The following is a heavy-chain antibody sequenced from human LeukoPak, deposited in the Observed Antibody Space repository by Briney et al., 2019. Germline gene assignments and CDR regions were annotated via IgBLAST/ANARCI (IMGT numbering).Heavy chain of an antibody. CDR2: INHSGST. Sequence: KPSETLSLTCTVSGGSISSSSYYWGWIRQPPGKGLEWIGEINHSGSTNYNPSLKSRVTISVDTSKNQFSLKLSSVTAADTAVYYCARQRPGPRVVVPAAPSSRKYDYYYYMDVWGKGTTVTVSS. V-gene: IGHV4-39*07. J-gene: IGHJ6*03. CDR1: GGSISSSSYY. D-gene: IGHD2-2*01. CDR3: ARQRPGPRVVVPAAPSSRKYDYYYYMDV.